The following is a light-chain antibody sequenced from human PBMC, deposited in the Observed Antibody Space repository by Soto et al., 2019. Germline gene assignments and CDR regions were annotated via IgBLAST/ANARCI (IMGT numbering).Light chain of an antibody. J-gene: IGKJ4*01. CDR1: QSLLAGNGYNY. V-gene: IGKV2-28*01. CDR3: MQALQTPLT. CDR2: LGS. Sequence: DIVMTQSPLSLSVTPGQPASISCRSSQSLLAGNGYNYLDWYLQKPGQSPQLLVYLGSNRASGVPDRFSGSVSGTYFTLKISRVEAEDVGVYYCMQALQTPLTFGGGTKVEIK.